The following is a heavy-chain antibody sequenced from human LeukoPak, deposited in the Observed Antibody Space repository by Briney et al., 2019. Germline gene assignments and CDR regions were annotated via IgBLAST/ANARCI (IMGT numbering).Heavy chain of an antibody. CDR2: IYSGGST. V-gene: IGHV3-53*01. J-gene: IGHJ6*03. CDR3: AKDPIGSDYDFWSGYLTTYYYYMDV. Sequence: PGGSLRLSCAASGFTVSSNYMSWVRQAPGEGLEWVSVIYSGGSTYYADSVKGRFTISRDNSKNTLYLQMNSLRAEDTAVYYCAKDPIGSDYDFWSGYLTTYYYYMDVWGKGTTVTVSS. CDR1: GFTVSSNY. D-gene: IGHD3-3*01.